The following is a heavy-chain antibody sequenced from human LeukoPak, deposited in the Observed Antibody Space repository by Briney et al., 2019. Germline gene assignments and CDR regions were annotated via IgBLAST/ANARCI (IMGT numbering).Heavy chain of an antibody. D-gene: IGHD3-16*01. CDR3: ASAPRQASIGGLDY. J-gene: IGHJ4*02. Sequence: SETLSLTCTVSGGPISSSTYYWGWIRQPPGKGLEWIGAIYYTGTTYYNPSLRSRVTVSVDTSKNHFSLNLRSVTAADTALYYCASAPRQASIGGLDYWGQGTLVTVSS. CDR2: IYYTGTT. CDR1: GGPISSSTYY. V-gene: IGHV4-39*02.